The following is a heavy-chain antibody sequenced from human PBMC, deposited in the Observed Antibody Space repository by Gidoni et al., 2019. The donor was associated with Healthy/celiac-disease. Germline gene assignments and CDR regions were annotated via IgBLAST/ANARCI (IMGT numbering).Heavy chain of an antibody. V-gene: IGHV3-11*01. CDR3: ASRDGYNLGWFGY. J-gene: IGHJ4*02. D-gene: IGHD5-12*01. CDR2: ISSSGSTR. CDR1: GFTFSDYY. Sequence: QVQLVESGGGLVKPGRSLSLSCAASGFTFSDYYMSWIRQAPGKGLERVSDISSSGSTRNDAASVKGRFTISKDNAKNSLYLQMISLRAEDTAVYYCASRDGYNLGWFGYWGQGTLVTVSS.